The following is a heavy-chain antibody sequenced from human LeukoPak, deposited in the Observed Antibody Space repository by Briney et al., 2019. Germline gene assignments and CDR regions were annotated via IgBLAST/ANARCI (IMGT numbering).Heavy chain of an antibody. V-gene: IGHV4-59*01. CDR2: IYYSGGI. CDR3: ARETPGAGHFDY. J-gene: IGHJ4*02. D-gene: IGHD7-27*01. Sequence: PSETLSLTCTVSGGSINYYYWMWIRQPPGKGLEWIGYIYYSGGIHYNPSLKSRVTMLVDTSKNQFSLKLTAVTAADTAVYYCARETPGAGHFDYWGQGSLVTVSS. CDR1: GGSINYYY.